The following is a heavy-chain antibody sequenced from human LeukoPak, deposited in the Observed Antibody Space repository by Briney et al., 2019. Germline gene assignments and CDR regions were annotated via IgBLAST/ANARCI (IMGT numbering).Heavy chain of an antibody. Sequence: PGGSLRLSCAASGFTFSSYAMSWVRQAPGKGLEWVSAISGSGGSTYYADSVKGRFTISRDNSKNTLYLQMNSLRAKDTAVYYCAKVSFGGSGTIDYWGQGTLVTVSS. D-gene: IGHD3-10*01. CDR1: GFTFSSYA. V-gene: IGHV3-23*01. CDR3: AKVSFGGSGTIDY. J-gene: IGHJ4*02. CDR2: ISGSGGST.